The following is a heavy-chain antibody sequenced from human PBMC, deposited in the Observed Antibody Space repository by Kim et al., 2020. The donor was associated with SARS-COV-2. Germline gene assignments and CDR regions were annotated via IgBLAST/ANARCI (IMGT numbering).Heavy chain of an antibody. Sequence: KFQGRVTITADESTSTAYMGLSSLRSEDTAVYYCARSGGSYGPPAYGMDVWGQGTTVTVSS. V-gene: IGHV1-69*01. D-gene: IGHD1-26*01. J-gene: IGHJ6*02. CDR3: ARSGGSYGPPAYGMDV.